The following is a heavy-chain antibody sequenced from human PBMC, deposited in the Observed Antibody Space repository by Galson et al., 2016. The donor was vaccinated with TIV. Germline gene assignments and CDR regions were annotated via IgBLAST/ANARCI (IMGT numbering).Heavy chain of an antibody. CDR1: GFTFSAYA. Sequence: LRLSCAASGFTFSAYAVNWVRQAPGKGLEWVSSVGGSGDRTFYAGSVKGRFTISKDFSKNTLYLQMNTLRAEDTAIYYCAKGYRGPAAGTDYFDYWGQGTLVTVSS. D-gene: IGHD6-13*01. V-gene: IGHV3-23*01. CDR2: VGGSGDRT. J-gene: IGHJ4*02. CDR3: AKGYRGPAAGTDYFDY.